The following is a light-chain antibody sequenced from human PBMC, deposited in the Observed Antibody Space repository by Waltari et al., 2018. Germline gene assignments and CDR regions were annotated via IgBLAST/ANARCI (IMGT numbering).Light chain of an antibody. CDR2: MND. V-gene: IGLV1-47*01. CDR3: AGWDDSLNGHIV. Sequence: QSVLTQPPSASGTPGQTVPIPCSGSSSNIGTNYVYWYQQPPGTAPKLLIYMNDQRPSGVPDRFSGSRSGTSASLAISRLRSEDQANYYCAGWDDSLNGHIVFGGGTKLTVL. J-gene: IGLJ2*01. CDR1: SSNIGTNY.